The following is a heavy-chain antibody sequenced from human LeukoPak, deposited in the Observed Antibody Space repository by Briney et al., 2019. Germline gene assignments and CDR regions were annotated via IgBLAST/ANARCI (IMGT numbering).Heavy chain of an antibody. Sequence: GGSLRLSCAASGFTFSSYGMSWVRQAPGKGLEWVSAISGSGGSTYYADSVKGRFTISRDNSKNMLYLQMNSLRAEDTAVYYCAKAREWSSGYYLDYWGQGTLVTVSS. CDR1: GFTFSSYG. CDR2: ISGSGGST. J-gene: IGHJ4*02. D-gene: IGHD3-22*01. CDR3: AKAREWSSGYYLDY. V-gene: IGHV3-23*01.